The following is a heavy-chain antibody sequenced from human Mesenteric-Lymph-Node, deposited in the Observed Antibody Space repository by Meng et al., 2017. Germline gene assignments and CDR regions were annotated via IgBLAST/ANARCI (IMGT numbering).Heavy chain of an antibody. V-gene: IGHV1-8*03. CDR3: AREVVWSGYFEY. D-gene: IGHD3-3*01. J-gene: IGHJ4*02. Sequence: ASVKVSCKASGYTFTSYDINWVRQATGQGLEWMGWMNPNSGNTGYAQKFQGRVTITRNTSISTAYMELSSLRSEDTAVYYCAREVVWSGYFEYWGQGTLVTVSS. CDR2: MNPNSGNT. CDR1: GYTFTSYD.